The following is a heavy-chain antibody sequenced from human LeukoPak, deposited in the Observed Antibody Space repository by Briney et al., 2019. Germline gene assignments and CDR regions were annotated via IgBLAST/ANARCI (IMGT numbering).Heavy chain of an antibody. CDR1: GYTFTGYY. D-gene: IGHD6-6*01. CDR3: ARVSLVAARLGYYYYYGMDV. J-gene: IGHJ6*02. V-gene: IGHV1-2*06. CDR2: INPNSGGT. Sequence: ASVKVSCKASGYTFTGYYMHWVRQAPGQGLEWMGRINPNSGGTNYAQKFQGRVTMTRDTSISTAYMELSRLRSDDTAVHYCARVSLVAARLGYYYYYGMDVWGQGTTVTVSS.